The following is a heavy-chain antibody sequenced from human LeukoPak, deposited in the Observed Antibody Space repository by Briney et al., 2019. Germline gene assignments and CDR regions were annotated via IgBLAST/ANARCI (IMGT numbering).Heavy chain of an antibody. V-gene: IGHV3-64*01. Sequence: PGGSLRLSCVASGFTFSSHPMHWVRQAPGKGLESVSAISTKGGTTYYANSVRGRFIISRDNSHNTLYLQMGRLSTDDTAIYYCARESPSGSLDYWGQGTLVTVSS. D-gene: IGHD1-26*01. CDR2: ISTKGGTT. CDR3: ARESPSGSLDY. CDR1: GFTFSSHP. J-gene: IGHJ4*02.